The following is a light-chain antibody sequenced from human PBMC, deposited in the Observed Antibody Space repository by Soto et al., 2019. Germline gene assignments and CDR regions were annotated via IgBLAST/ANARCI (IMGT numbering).Light chain of an antibody. V-gene: IGKV1D-12*01. CDR1: QDINTW. J-gene: IGKJ5*01. CDR2: TAS. CDR3: QQVNSFPPT. Sequence: DIQMTQSPSSLSASVGDRVTITCRASQDINTWLAWYQQEPGKAPKLLIYTASSLQSGVPSRFSGSRSGTDFPLTISSPQPDDFATYSCQQVNSFPPTFGQGTRLEIK.